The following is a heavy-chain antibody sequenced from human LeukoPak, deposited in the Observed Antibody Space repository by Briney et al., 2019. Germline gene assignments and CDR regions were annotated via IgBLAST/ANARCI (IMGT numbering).Heavy chain of an antibody. CDR2: ISSSSSTI. Sequence: GGSLRLSCAASGFTFSSYSMNWVRQAPGKGLEWVSYISSSSSTIYYADSVKGRFTISRDNSKNTLYLQMNSLRAEDTAVYYCAKGELTRFYYYYYYMDVWGKGTTVTVSS. CDR3: AKGELTRFYYYYYYMDV. J-gene: IGHJ6*03. V-gene: IGHV3-48*01. D-gene: IGHD4/OR15-4a*01. CDR1: GFTFSSYS.